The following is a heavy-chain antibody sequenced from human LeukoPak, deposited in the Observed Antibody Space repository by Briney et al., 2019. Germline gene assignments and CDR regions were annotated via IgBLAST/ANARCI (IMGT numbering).Heavy chain of an antibody. V-gene: IGHV3-23*01. CDR1: GFTFSSYA. Sequence: GGSLRLSCAASGFTFSSYAMSWVRQAPGKGLEGVSAISGSGGSTYYADSVKGRFTISRDNSKNTLYLQMNSLRAEDTAVYYCAKDLGYQLLYSFYYYGMDVWGQGTTVTVSS. J-gene: IGHJ6*02. D-gene: IGHD2-2*02. CDR2: ISGSGGST. CDR3: AKDLGYQLLYSFYYYGMDV.